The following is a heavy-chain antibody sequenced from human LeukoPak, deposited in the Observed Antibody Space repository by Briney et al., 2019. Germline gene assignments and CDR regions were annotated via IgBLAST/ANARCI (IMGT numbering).Heavy chain of an antibody. CDR1: GFTFSSYW. CDR2: INSDGNST. CDR3: ARDHCSSTSCYVNWFDP. D-gene: IGHD2-2*01. V-gene: IGHV3-74*01. Sequence: QSGGALRLSCAASGFTFSSYWMHWVRHAPGKGLVWVSRINSDGNSTSYADSVKGRFTISRDNAKNTLYLQMNSLRAEDTAVYYCARDHCSSTSCYVNWFDPGAREPWSPSPQ. J-gene: IGHJ5*02.